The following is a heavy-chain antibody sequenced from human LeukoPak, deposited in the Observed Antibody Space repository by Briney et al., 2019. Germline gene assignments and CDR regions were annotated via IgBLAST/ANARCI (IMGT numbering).Heavy chain of an antibody. CDR2: INPSGGSK. Sequence: ASVKVSCKASGYTFTSYYMHWVRQAPGQGLEWMGIINPSGGSKSYAQKFQGRVTMTRDTSTSTVYMELSSLRSEDTAVYYCARSFYYDSSGYHYLDYWGQGTLVTVSS. CDR1: GYTFTSYY. D-gene: IGHD3-22*01. J-gene: IGHJ4*02. CDR3: ARSFYYDSSGYHYLDY. V-gene: IGHV1-46*01.